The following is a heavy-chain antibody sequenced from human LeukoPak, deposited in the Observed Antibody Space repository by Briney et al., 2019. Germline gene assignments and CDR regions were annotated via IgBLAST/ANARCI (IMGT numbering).Heavy chain of an antibody. D-gene: IGHD3-22*01. Sequence: AGGSLRLSCAASGFTFSSYSMNWVRQAPGKGLEWVSCISSSGSSKYYADSVKGRFTISRDNAKNSLYLQMNSLRAEDTAVYYCAREITPNSAYYNDAFDIWGQGTMVTVSS. CDR3: AREITPNSAYYNDAFDI. CDR2: ISSSGSSK. J-gene: IGHJ3*02. CDR1: GFTFSSYS. V-gene: IGHV3-48*04.